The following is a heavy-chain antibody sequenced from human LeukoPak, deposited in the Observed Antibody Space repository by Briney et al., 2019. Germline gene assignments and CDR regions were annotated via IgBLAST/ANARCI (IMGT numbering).Heavy chain of an antibody. CDR2: INPKNGDT. V-gene: IGHV1-2*02. CDR3: ARLSAL. Sequence: ASVKVSCKTSGYPFSDYYIHWIRQASGQGLESMGWINPKNGDTKYAQRSQGRLTITMDTSIDTVYMELRSLRYDDTAVYYCARLSALWGQGALVTVSS. CDR1: GYPFSDYY. J-gene: IGHJ4*02.